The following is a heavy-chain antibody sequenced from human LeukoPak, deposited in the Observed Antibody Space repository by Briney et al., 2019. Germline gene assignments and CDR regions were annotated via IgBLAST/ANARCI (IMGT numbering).Heavy chain of an antibody. J-gene: IGHJ4*02. CDR3: ARRREAARPQYFDL. CDR1: GGSISSSRNY. CDR2: VHYTGSA. V-gene: IGHV4-39*01. Sequence: SETQSLTCTVAGGSISSSRNYWGWLRQPPGKGLEWIGRVHYTGSAYYNPSLKTRVPISVDTSKNQFSLKLSSVTGADTAVYYCARRREAARPQYFDLWGQGALVTVSS. D-gene: IGHD6-6*01.